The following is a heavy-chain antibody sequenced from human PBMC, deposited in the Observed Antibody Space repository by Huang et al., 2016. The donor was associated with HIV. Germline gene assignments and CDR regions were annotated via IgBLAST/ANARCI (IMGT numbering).Heavy chain of an antibody. Sequence: QVQLEQWGAGLLKASETLSLTCAVYGGSFSGYYWTWLRQAPGKGLEWVGEINHSGNTNYNPSLKRRVNMSVDTSKSQFSLYRTSLSAADTGTYFCARRYNSRRDYWGRGTLVTVHS. CDR3: ARRYNSRRDY. V-gene: IGHV4-34*02. D-gene: IGHD3-22*01. CDR2: INHSGNT. J-gene: IGHJ4*02. CDR1: GGSFSGYY.